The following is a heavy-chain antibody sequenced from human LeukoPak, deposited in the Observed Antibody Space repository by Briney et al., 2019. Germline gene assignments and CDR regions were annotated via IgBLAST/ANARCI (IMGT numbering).Heavy chain of an antibody. J-gene: IGHJ3*02. CDR1: GGSISSYY. D-gene: IGHD1-26*01. Sequence: PSETLSLTCTVSGGSISSYYWSWIRQPPGKGLEWIGYIYYSGSTNYNPSLKSRVTISVDTSKNQFSLKLSSVTAADTAVYYCARHRYSGSYDAFDIWGQGTIVTVSS. CDR2: IYYSGST. CDR3: ARHRYSGSYDAFDI. V-gene: IGHV4-59*08.